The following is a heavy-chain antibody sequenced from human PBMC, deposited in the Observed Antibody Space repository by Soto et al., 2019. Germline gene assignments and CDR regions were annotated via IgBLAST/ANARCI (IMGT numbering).Heavy chain of an antibody. CDR3: TRAYGAETFDF. V-gene: IGHV1-8*02. Sequence: ASVKVSCKASGYTFNNYDIHWVRQAPGHGLEWMGWMNPNSGNTGYAQNFRGRVTMTQNTAIGTAYMELSSLRSDDTATYYCTRAYGAETFDFWGQGTRVTAPQ. CDR1: GYTFNNYD. CDR2: MNPNSGNT. J-gene: IGHJ5*01. D-gene: IGHD3-10*01.